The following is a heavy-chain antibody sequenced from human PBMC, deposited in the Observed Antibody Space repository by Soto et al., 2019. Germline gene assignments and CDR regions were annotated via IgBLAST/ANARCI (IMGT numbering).Heavy chain of an antibody. Sequence: PSETLSLTCTVSGGSISSGGYYWSWIRQHPGKGLEWIGYIYYSGSTYYNPSLKSRVTISVDTSKNQFSLKLSSVTAADTAVYYCARGYYYEKNAFDIWGQGTMVTVSS. V-gene: IGHV4-31*03. D-gene: IGHD3-22*01. CDR1: GGSISSGGYY. CDR3: ARGYYYEKNAFDI. CDR2: IYYSGST. J-gene: IGHJ3*02.